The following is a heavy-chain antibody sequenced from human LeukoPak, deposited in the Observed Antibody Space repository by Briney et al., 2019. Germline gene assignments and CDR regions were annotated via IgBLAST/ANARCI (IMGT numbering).Heavy chain of an antibody. V-gene: IGHV3-53*01. CDR1: GFTVITND. CDR2: FYSGGAT. D-gene: IGHD2-15*01. J-gene: IGHJ6*03. CDR3: ARAVGGAFYMDV. Sequence: PGGSLRLSCAASGFTVITNDMTWVRQAPGKGLEWVSVFYSGGATYYADSVKGRFTMSRDNSKNTLYLQMNSLRAEDTGMYYCARAVGGAFYMDVWGKGTTVTVSS.